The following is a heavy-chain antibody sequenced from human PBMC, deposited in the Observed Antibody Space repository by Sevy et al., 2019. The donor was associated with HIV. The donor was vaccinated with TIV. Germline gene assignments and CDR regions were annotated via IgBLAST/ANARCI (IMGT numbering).Heavy chain of an antibody. CDR3: AKRARDVVVVAAHPGATDY. CDR2: ISGSGDST. J-gene: IGHJ4*02. Sequence: GGSLRLSCVASGFTFSSNAMSWVRQAPGKGLDWVSSISGSGDSTYDADSVKGRFIISRDNSKNTLYLQMNSLRAEDTAVYYCAKRARDVVVVAAHPGATDYRGQGTLVTVSS. CDR1: GFTFSSNA. V-gene: IGHV3-23*01. D-gene: IGHD2-15*01.